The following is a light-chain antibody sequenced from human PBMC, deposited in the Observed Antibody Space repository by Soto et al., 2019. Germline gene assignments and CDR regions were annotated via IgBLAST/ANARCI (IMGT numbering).Light chain of an antibody. J-gene: IGLJ2*01. V-gene: IGLV1-40*01. Sequence: QSVLTQPPSVSGAPGQRVTISCTGSSSNIGANYDVHWYQHLPGTAPKLLIYGNTNRPSGVPDRFSGSKSGTSASLAITGLQTEDEADYYCQSYDSRLSGPLFGGGTKLTVL. CDR1: SSNIGANYD. CDR2: GNT. CDR3: QSYDSRLSGPL.